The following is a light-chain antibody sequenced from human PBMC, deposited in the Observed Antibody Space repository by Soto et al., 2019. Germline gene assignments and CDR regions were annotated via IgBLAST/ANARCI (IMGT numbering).Light chain of an antibody. CDR1: QSISSW. V-gene: IGKV1-5*03. CDR3: HQYNAYPWT. CDR2: KAS. J-gene: IGKJ1*01. Sequence: QTTQSPSAVSESVLPSLTITCRASQSISSWLAWYQQKPGKAPKLLIYKASTLESGVPSNFSGSGSGTEFSPTTSSLQPEVFATYYCHQYNAYPWTFAQGPKVKS.